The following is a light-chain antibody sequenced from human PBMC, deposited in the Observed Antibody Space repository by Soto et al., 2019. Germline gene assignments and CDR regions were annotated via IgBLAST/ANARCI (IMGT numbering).Light chain of an antibody. CDR1: SSDVGAYNY. Sequence: QSALTQPASVSGSPGQSITISCTGTSSDVGAYNYVSWYQQHPGKAPKLMIYEVSNRPSGVSNRFSGSKSGNTASLTISGLHAEDEADYYCSSYTSSSTLVFGIGTKVTVL. CDR2: EVS. J-gene: IGLJ1*01. V-gene: IGLV2-14*01. CDR3: SSYTSSSTLV.